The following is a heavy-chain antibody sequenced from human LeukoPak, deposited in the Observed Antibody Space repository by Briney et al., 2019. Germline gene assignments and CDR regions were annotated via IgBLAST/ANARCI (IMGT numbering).Heavy chain of an antibody. CDR1: GGSTNSYY. CDR3: ARGGYYDSGARNAFDI. Sequence: PSETLSLTCTVSGGSTNSYYWSWIRQPPGKGLEWIGYIYYSGSTKYNPSLKSRVTISLDMSKTQFSLKLTSVTPEDTAVYYCARGGYYDSGARNAFDIWGPGTMVTVSS. V-gene: IGHV4-59*12. D-gene: IGHD3-10*01. CDR2: IYYSGST. J-gene: IGHJ3*02.